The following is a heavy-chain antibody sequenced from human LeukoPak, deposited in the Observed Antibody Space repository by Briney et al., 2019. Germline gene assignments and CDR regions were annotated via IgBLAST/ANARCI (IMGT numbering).Heavy chain of an antibody. CDR3: ARDRCTSCSSRFDP. V-gene: IGHV4-38-2*02. Sequence: SETLSLTCAVSGYSISSGYYWGWIRQPPGKGLEWIGSIYHSGSTYYNPSLKSRVTISVDTSKNQFSLKPSSVTAADTAVYYCARDRCTSCSSRFDPWGQGTLVTVSS. CDR2: IYHSGST. J-gene: IGHJ5*02. D-gene: IGHD2-2*01. CDR1: GYSISSGYY.